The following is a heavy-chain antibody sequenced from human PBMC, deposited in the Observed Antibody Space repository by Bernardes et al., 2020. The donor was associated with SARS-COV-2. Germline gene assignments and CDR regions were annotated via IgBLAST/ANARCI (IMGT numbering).Heavy chain of an antibody. J-gene: IGHJ3*02. CDR2: IGSSNSYI. V-gene: IGHV3-21*01. CDR1: GFTFTNYN. CDR3: ARDRTGSDDFDI. D-gene: IGHD7-27*01. Sequence: GGSLRLSCAASGFTFTNYNMNWVRQAPGKGLEWVSSIGSSNSYIYYADSVRGRFTISRDNAKNSLYLQMNSLRAEDMAVYYCARDRTGSDDFDIWGQGTRVTVSS.